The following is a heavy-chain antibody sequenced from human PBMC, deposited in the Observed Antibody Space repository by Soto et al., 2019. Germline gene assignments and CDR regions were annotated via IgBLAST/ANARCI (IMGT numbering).Heavy chain of an antibody. D-gene: IGHD2-8*02. CDR3: ARGDYGTGGYPFPYFDY. J-gene: IGHJ4*02. Sequence: HEHLVQSGAEVKRPGASLKVSCKASGYSFTGYYIHWVRPAPGQGLEWMGWINPDSGATNYAQNCQGRVTLTSDTSISTASMDLTSLTSDDTAVYYCARGDYGTGGYPFPYFDYWGQGTLVIVSS. CDR2: INPDSGAT. V-gene: IGHV1-2*02. CDR1: GYSFTGYY.